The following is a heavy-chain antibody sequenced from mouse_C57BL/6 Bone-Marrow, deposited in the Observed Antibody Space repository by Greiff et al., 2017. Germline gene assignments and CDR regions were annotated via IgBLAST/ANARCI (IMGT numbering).Heavy chain of an antibody. CDR2: ISYDGSN. V-gene: IGHV3-6*01. Sequence: VQLQQSGPGLVKPSQSLSLTCSVTGYSITSGYYWNWIRQFPGNKLEWMGYISYDGSNNYNPSLKNRISITRDTSKNQFFLKLNSVTTEDTATYYCAPGSSYLAMDYWGQGTSVTVSS. J-gene: IGHJ4*01. D-gene: IGHD1-1*01. CDR1: GYSITSGYY. CDR3: APGSSYLAMDY.